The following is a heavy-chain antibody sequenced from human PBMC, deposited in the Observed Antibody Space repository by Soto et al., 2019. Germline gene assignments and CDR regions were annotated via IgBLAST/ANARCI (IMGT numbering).Heavy chain of an antibody. Sequence: HPGGSLRLSCAASGFTFSTYGIHWVRQAPGKGLEWVALISYDGGSKYYGDSVKGRFIISRDNSHNTVSLQMNSLRADDTAVYFCAKEQLAMTVVVADYFDSWGQGTLVTVSS. D-gene: IGHD3-22*01. J-gene: IGHJ4*02. CDR2: ISYDGGSK. CDR1: GFTFSTYG. CDR3: AKEQLAMTVVVADYFDS. V-gene: IGHV3-30*18.